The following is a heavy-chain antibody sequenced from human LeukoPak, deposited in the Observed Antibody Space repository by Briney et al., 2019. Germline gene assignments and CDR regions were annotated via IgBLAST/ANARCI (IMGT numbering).Heavy chain of an antibody. Sequence: PERSLRLSCAASGFTFSGFWTSWFRQAPGKGLEWVANINRDASRKNYADSVEGRFTISRDSAKNSLYLQMVGLRVEDTALYYCARDTTPLSRIDAYDIWGQGTMVTVSS. CDR2: INRDASRK. V-gene: IGHV3-7*04. CDR3: ARDTTPLSRIDAYDI. CDR1: GFTFSGFW. J-gene: IGHJ3*02. D-gene: IGHD1-26*01.